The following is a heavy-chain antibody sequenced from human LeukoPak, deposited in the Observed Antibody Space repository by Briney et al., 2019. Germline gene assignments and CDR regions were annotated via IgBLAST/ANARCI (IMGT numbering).Heavy chain of an antibody. V-gene: IGHV1-18*01. CDR1: GYAFTTYG. J-gene: IGHJ4*02. CDR3: AIVLPYFGY. Sequence: ASVKVSCKASGYAFTTYGLSWVRQAPGQGLEWMGWITTYNGDTDYAQKLQGRVTMTADTSTSTAYMELRSLRSDDTAVYYCAIVLPYFGYWGQGTLLTVSS. CDR2: ITTYNGDT. D-gene: IGHD3-10*01.